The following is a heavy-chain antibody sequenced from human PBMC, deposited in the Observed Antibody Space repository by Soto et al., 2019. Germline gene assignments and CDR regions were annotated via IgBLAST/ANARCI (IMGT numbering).Heavy chain of an antibody. CDR1: GFTFSSYG. CDR3: AKDRPTYGDYAFL. J-gene: IGHJ4*02. CDR2: ISYDGSNK. D-gene: IGHD4-17*01. V-gene: IGHV3-30*18. Sequence: GXLRLSCAASGFTFSSYGMHWVRQSPGKGLEWVAVISYDGSNKYYAYSVKGRFTISRDNSKNTLYLQMNSLRAEDTAVYYCAKDRPTYGDYAFLWGQGTLVTVS.